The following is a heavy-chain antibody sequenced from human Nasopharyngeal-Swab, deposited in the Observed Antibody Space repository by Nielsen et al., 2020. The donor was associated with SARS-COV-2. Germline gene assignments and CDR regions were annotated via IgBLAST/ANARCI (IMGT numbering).Heavy chain of an antibody. J-gene: IGHJ4*02. D-gene: IGHD3-3*01. CDR2: IYYSGST. V-gene: IGHV4-30-4*01. CDR3: ARAPYDFWTGWVGRYFDN. Sequence: WIRQPPGQGLEWIGFIYYSGSTYYNPSLKRRPTILVDMSKNQFSLELSSVTAADTAVYFCARAPYDFWTGWVGRYFDNWGQGILVTVSS.